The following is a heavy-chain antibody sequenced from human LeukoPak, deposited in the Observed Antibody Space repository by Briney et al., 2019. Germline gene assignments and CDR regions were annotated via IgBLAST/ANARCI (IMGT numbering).Heavy chain of an antibody. CDR2: IIPIFGTA. V-gene: IGHV1-69*13. CDR1: GGTFSSYA. Sequence: SVKVSCKASGGTFSSYAISWVRQAPGQGLEWMGGIIPIFGTANYAQKFQGRVTITADESTSTAYMELSSLRSEDTAVYYCARVGYYRNYFDYWGQGTLVTVSS. J-gene: IGHJ4*02. D-gene: IGHD1-26*01. CDR3: ARVGYYRNYFDY.